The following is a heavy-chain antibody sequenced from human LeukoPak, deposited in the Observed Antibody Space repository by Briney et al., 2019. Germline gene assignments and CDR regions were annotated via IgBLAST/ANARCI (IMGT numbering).Heavy chain of an antibody. CDR2: ISWNSGSI. J-gene: IGHJ4*02. Sequence: PGGFLRLSCAASGFTFDDYAMHWVRQAPGKGLEWVSGISWNSGSIGYADSVKGRFTISRDNAKNSLYLQMNSLRAEDTALYYCAKDVLWFGELSYFDYWGQGTLVTVSS. D-gene: IGHD3-10*01. CDR1: GFTFDDYA. V-gene: IGHV3-9*01. CDR3: AKDVLWFGELSYFDY.